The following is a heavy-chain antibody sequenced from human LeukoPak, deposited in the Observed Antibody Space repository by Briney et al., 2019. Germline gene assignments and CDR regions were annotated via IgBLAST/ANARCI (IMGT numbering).Heavy chain of an antibody. CDR3: ARLPYYYGSGSSRMDV. CDR2: IHHSGST. CDR1: GGSFSGYY. D-gene: IGHD3-10*01. J-gene: IGHJ6*03. V-gene: IGHV4-34*01. Sequence: PSETLSLTCAVYGGSFSGYYWTWIRQPPGKGLEWIGEIHHSGSTNYNPSLKSRVTISVDTSKNQFSLKLSSVTAADTAVYYCARLPYYYGSGSSRMDVWGKGTTVTISS.